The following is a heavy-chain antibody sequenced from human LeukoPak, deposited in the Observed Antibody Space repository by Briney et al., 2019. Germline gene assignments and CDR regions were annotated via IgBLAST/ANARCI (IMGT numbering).Heavy chain of an antibody. Sequence: GGSLRLSCAASGFTFSSFAMSWVRQAPGKGLEWVSAVSASGATPYYADSVKGRFTISRDNSKNTLFLQINSLRAEDTAVYYCAKKLTVAGTFDYWGQGALFTVSS. D-gene: IGHD6-19*01. CDR2: VSASGATP. CDR3: AKKLTVAGTFDY. CDR1: GFTFSSFA. J-gene: IGHJ4*02. V-gene: IGHV3-23*01.